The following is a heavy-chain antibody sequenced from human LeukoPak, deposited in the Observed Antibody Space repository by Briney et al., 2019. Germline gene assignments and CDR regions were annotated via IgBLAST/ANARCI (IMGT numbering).Heavy chain of an antibody. CDR3: ARDVSGDHDYGDYSGHDY. J-gene: IGHJ4*02. V-gene: IGHV4-38-2*02. D-gene: IGHD4-17*01. CDR2: IYHSGST. CDR1: GYSISSGYY. Sequence: SETLSLTCTVSGYSISSGYYWGWIRQPPGKGLEWIGSIYHSGSTYYNPSLKSRVTISVDTSKNQFSLKLSSVTAADTAVYYCARDVSGDHDYGDYSGHDYWGQGTLVTVSS.